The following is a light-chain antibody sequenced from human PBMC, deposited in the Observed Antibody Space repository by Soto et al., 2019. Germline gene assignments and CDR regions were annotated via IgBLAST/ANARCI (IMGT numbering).Light chain of an antibody. CDR3: QSYDSSLSGPDV. Sequence: QSVLTQPPSVSGAPGQRVTISCTGSSSNIGAGYDVHWYQQLPGTAPKLLIYGNNSRPSGVPDRFSGSKSGTSASLAITGLQAEDEADYYCQSYDSSLSGPDVFGTGTKLTVL. J-gene: IGLJ1*01. CDR2: GNN. V-gene: IGLV1-40*01. CDR1: SSNIGAGYD.